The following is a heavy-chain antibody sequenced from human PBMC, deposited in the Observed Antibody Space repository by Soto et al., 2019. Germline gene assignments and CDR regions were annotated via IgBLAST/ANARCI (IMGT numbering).Heavy chain of an antibody. Sequence: GGSLRLSCAASGFTFSSNAMSWVRQAPGKGLEWVSGISVSGGGTYYADSVKGRFTISRDNSKKTLYLQMNSLRAEDTAVYYCAKAAAGADYWGQGTLVTVSS. V-gene: IGHV3-23*01. CDR2: ISVSGGGT. J-gene: IGHJ4*02. D-gene: IGHD6-13*01. CDR1: GFTFSSNA. CDR3: AKAAAGADY.